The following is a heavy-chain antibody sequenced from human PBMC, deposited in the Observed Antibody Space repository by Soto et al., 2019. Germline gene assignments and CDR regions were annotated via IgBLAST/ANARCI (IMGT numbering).Heavy chain of an antibody. CDR2: IYHSGST. CDR1: GGSISSSNW. J-gene: IGHJ4*02. D-gene: IGHD4-4*01. CDR3: ARGGGGPVTVTTLSYGVSYFDY. Sequence: SETLSLTCAVSGGSISSSNWWSWVRQPPGKGLEWIGEIYHSGSTNYNPSLKSRVTISVDKSKNQFSLKLSSVTAADTAVYYCARGGGGPVTVTTLSYGVSYFDYWGQGTLVTVSS. V-gene: IGHV4-4*02.